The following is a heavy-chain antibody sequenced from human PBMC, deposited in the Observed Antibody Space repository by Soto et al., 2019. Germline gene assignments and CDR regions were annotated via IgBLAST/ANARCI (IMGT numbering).Heavy chain of an antibody. CDR2: INYSGST. CDR3: AKDGNWLDVYFDV. J-gene: IGHJ4*02. Sequence: SETLSLTCSVSGGSISSYYWSWIRQPPGKGLEWMGYINYSGSTNYNPSLKSRVTISIDMSKNQFSLKLNSVTAADTAVYYCAKDGNWLDVYFDVWGQGTPVTVSS. D-gene: IGHD6-19*01. V-gene: IGHV4-59*01. CDR1: GGSISSYY.